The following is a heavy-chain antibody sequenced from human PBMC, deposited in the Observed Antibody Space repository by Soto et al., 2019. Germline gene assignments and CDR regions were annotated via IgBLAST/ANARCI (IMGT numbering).Heavy chain of an antibody. V-gene: IGHV4-31*03. D-gene: IGHD4-17*01. CDR2: IHYSGNT. Sequence: QVRLQESGPGLVKPSKTLSLTCTVSGGSISSGDYYWSXXXXXXXGGLEWIGYIHYSGNTYYDPSLKSRLTMSVDTSKNQFSLNLSSVTAADTAVYYCARTPGGAPADYYFDYWGLGTLVTVSS. CDR3: ARTPGGAPADYYFDY. CDR1: GGSISSGDYY. J-gene: IGHJ4*02.